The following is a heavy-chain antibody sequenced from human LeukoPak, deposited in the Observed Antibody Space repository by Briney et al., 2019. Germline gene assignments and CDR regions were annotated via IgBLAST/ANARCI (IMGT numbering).Heavy chain of an antibody. D-gene: IGHD6-6*01. CDR3: AGSYSSSQNDY. CDR2: ISSSSSYI. CDR1: GFTFSSYA. J-gene: IGHJ4*02. Sequence: GGSLRLSCAASGFTFSSYAMSWVRQAPGKGLEWVSSISSSSSYIYYADSVKGRFTISRDNAKNSLYLQMNSLRAEDTAVYYCAGSYSSSQNDYWGQGTLVTVSS. V-gene: IGHV3-21*01.